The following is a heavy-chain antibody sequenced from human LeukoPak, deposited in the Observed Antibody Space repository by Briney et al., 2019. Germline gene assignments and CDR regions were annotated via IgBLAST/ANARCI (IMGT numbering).Heavy chain of an antibody. J-gene: IGHJ3*02. V-gene: IGHV1-18*01. D-gene: IGHD2-2*01. CDR1: GYTFTSYG. CDR3: AETMYCSSTSCPGGAFDI. Sequence: AASVKVSCKASGYTFTSYGISWVRQAPGQGLEWMGWISAYNGNTNYAQKLQGRVTMTTDTSTSTAYMELRSLRSDDTAVYYCAETMYCSSTSCPGGAFDIWGQGTMVTVSS. CDR2: ISAYNGNT.